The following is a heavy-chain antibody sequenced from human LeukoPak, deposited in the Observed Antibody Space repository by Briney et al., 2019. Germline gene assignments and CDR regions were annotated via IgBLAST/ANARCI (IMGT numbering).Heavy chain of an antibody. D-gene: IGHD3-16*01. CDR3: ARGGGRSTEGGVWFYYYYMDV. J-gene: IGHJ6*03. Sequence: ASVKVSCKASGYTFTTYYMHWVRQAPGQGLEWMGIINPSGGSTSYAQKFQGRVTVTRDMSTSTVYMELSSLRSEDTAVYYCARGGGRSTEGGVWFYYYYMDVWGKGTTVTVSS. V-gene: IGHV1-46*01. CDR1: GYTFTTYY. CDR2: INPSGGST.